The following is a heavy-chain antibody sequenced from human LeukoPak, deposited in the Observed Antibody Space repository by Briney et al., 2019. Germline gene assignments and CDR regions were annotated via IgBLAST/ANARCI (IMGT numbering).Heavy chain of an antibody. CDR2: IKQDGSEK. CDR3: ARDLGYCSGGSCSNDAFDI. Sequence: GGSLRLSCAASGFTFSSYWMSWVRQAPGKGLEWVASIKQDGSEKYYVDSVKGRFTISRDNAKNSLYLQMNSLRAEDTAVYYCARDLGYCSGGSCSNDAFDIWGQGTMVTVSS. J-gene: IGHJ3*02. CDR1: GFTFSSYW. D-gene: IGHD2-15*01. V-gene: IGHV3-7*01.